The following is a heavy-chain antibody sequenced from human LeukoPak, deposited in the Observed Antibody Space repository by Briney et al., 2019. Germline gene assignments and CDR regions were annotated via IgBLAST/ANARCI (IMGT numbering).Heavy chain of an antibody. CDR1: GYTFTSYG. J-gene: IGHJ3*02. CDR2: ISAYNGNT. Sequence: ASVKVSCKASGYTFTSYGISWVRQAPGQGLEWMGWISAYNGNTNYAQKLQGRVTMTTDTSTRTAYMELRSLRSDDTAVYYCVRGGYDILTGSKGAFDIWGQGTMVTVSS. V-gene: IGHV1-18*01. CDR3: VRGGYDILTGSKGAFDI. D-gene: IGHD3-9*01.